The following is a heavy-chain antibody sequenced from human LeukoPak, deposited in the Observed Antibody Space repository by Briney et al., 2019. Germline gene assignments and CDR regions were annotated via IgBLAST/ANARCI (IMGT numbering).Heavy chain of an antibody. CDR3: ARVVYYYDSSGYYTYFDY. V-gene: IGHV1-18*01. CDR1: GYTFTSYG. D-gene: IGHD3-22*01. J-gene: IGHJ4*02. CDR2: ISAYNGNT. Sequence: ASVKVSCKASGYTFTSYGISWVRQAPGQGLEWMGWISAYNGNTNYAQKLRGRVTMTTDTSTSTAYMELRSLRSDDTAVYYCARVVYYYDSSGYYTYFDYWGQGTLVTVSS.